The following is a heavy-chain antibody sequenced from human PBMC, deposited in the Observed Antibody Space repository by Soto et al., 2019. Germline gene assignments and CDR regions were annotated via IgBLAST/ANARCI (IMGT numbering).Heavy chain of an antibody. CDR1: GGSISSSNW. Sequence: PSETLSLTCAVSGGSISSSNWWSWVRQPPGKGLEWIGEIYHSGSTNYNPSLKSRVTISVDKSKNQFSLKLSSVTAADTAVYYCAKKVPAALRLYHFFGLDVWGQGTTVTVSS. J-gene: IGHJ6*02. V-gene: IGHV4-4*02. CDR2: IYHSGST. D-gene: IGHD2-15*01. CDR3: AKKVPAALRLYHFFGLDV.